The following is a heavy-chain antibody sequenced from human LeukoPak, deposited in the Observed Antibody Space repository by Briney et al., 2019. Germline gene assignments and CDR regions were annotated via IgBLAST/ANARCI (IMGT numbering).Heavy chain of an antibody. V-gene: IGHV1-46*01. CDR2: INPSGGST. CDR3: ARGYYDSSGYNSHAFDI. Sequence: ASVKVSCKASGYTFTSYYMHWVRQAPGQGLEWMGIINPSGGSTSYAQKFQGRVTMTRDMSTSTVYMELSSLGSEDTAVYYCARGYYDSSGYNSHAFDIWGQGTMVTVSS. CDR1: GYTFTSYY. D-gene: IGHD3-22*01. J-gene: IGHJ3*02.